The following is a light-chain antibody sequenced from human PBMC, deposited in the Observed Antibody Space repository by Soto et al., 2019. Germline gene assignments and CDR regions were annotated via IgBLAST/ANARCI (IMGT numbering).Light chain of an antibody. CDR2: GAS. CDR3: QQYNNCPPWT. J-gene: IGKJ1*01. Sequence: EIVMTPSPATLSVPPGERATLSCRASQSVSSNLAWYQQKPGQAPRLLIYGASTRATGIPARFSGSGSGTEFTLTISSLQSEDFAVYYCQQYNNCPPWTFGQGTKVEIK. V-gene: IGKV3-15*01. CDR1: QSVSSN.